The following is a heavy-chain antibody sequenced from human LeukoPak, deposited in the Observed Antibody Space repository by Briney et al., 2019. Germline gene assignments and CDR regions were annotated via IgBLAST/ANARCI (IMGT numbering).Heavy chain of an antibody. D-gene: IGHD1-26*01. CDR3: ARDLGVVGAIHDAFDI. CDR1: VGSISSSSYY. Sequence: PSETLSLTCTVSVGSISSSSYYWGWIRQPPGKGLEWIGSIYYSGSTYYNPSLESPVTISVDTSKNQVSLKLSSVTAADTAVYYCARDLGVVGAIHDAFDIWGQGTMVTVSS. J-gene: IGHJ3*02. V-gene: IGHV4-39*07. CDR2: IYYSGST.